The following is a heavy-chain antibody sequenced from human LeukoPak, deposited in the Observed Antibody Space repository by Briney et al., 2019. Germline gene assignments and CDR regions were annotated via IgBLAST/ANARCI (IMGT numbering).Heavy chain of an antibody. D-gene: IGHD6-13*01. CDR1: GGSFSGYY. Sequence: SETLSLTCAVYGGSFSGYYLSWIGQPPGKGLEDMVETNHSGTANYNPSLKSRVTISVDTSKNRFSMQLCSAIGADTAVYYCARGVGSIAADCFDYWGQGALVTVSS. CDR3: ARGVGSIAADCFDY. V-gene: IGHV4-34*01. CDR2: TNHSGTA. J-gene: IGHJ4*02.